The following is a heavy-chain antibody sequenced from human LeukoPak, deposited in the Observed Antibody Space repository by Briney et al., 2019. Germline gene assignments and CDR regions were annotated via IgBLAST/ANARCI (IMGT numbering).Heavy chain of an antibody. Sequence: PGGSLRLSCAASGFTFSSYAMSWVRQAPGKGLAWVPAISGSGGSTYYADSVEGRFTISRDNSKNMLYLKMNSLRAEETAVYYCAKDEKGVAGTTFDYWGQGSLVTVSS. D-gene: IGHD1-1*01. CDR1: GFTFSSYA. CDR3: AKDEKGVAGTTFDY. V-gene: IGHV3-23*01. J-gene: IGHJ4*02. CDR2: ISGSGGST.